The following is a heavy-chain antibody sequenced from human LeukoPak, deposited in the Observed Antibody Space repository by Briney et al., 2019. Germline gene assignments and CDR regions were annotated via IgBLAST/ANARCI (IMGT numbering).Heavy chain of an antibody. Sequence: SETLSLTCTVSGGSISSGDYYWSWIRQPPGKGLEWIGYIYYSGSTYYNPSLKSRVTISVDTSKNQFSLKLSSVTAADTAVYYCARVSSSWYYFDYWGQGTPVTVSS. D-gene: IGHD6-13*01. CDR3: ARVSSSWYYFDY. CDR1: GGSISSGDYY. J-gene: IGHJ4*02. V-gene: IGHV4-30-4*08. CDR2: IYYSGST.